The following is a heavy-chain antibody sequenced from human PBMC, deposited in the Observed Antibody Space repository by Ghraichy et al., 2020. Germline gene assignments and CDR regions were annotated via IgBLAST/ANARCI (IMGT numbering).Heavy chain of an antibody. Sequence: GGSLRLSCATSGFIFSSYAMNWVRQAPGKGLEWVAMTSSTGGRTFYADSVKGRFTISRDNAKNMVFLEMTSMSVDDTAVYYCAKEILQSAFAYYYYGMDVWGQGTTVTV. CDR1: GFIFSSYA. V-gene: IGHV3-23*01. D-gene: IGHD3-3*02. CDR3: AKEILQSAFAYYYYGMDV. J-gene: IGHJ6*02. CDR2: TSSTGGRT.